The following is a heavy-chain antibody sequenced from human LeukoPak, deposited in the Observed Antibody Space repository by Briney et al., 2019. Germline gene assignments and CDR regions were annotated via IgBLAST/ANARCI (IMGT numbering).Heavy chain of an antibody. V-gene: IGHV3-9*01. CDR3: AKAGARDLHFDY. CDR1: GFTFDDYA. CDR2: ISWNSGSI. J-gene: IGHJ4*02. D-gene: IGHD2-21*02. Sequence: GGSLRLSCAASGFTFDDYAMHWVRQAPGKGLEWVSGISWNSGSIGYADSVKGRFTISRDNAKNSLYLQMNSLRAEDTALYYCAKAGARDLHFDYWGQGTLVTVSS.